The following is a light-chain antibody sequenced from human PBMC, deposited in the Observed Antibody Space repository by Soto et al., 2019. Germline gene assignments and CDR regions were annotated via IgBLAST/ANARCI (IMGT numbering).Light chain of an antibody. Sequence: IQMTQSPSALSASVVDRGTITFRASRGISSYLAWYQQKPGKAPKLLVYSASTLQSGVPSRFSGSGSGPDFTLTISSLQPEDSATYFCQQLNSYPQTFGQGTRLEIK. J-gene: IGKJ5*01. CDR3: QQLNSYPQT. CDR1: RGISSY. CDR2: SAS. V-gene: IGKV1-9*01.